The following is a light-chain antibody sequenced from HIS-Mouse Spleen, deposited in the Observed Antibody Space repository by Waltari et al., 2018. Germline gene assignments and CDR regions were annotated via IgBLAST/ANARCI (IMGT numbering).Light chain of an antibody. Sequence: QPVLTQPPSSSASPGASASLTCTLPSDINVGSYTIYWYQQNPGSPPRYLLYYYSDSDKGQGSGVPSRFSGSKDASAKTGILLISGLQSEDEADYYCMIWPSNASGVFGGGTKLTVL. CDR3: MIWPSNASGV. V-gene: IGLV5-37*01. CDR2: YYSDSDK. CDR1: SDINVGSYT. J-gene: IGLJ2*01.